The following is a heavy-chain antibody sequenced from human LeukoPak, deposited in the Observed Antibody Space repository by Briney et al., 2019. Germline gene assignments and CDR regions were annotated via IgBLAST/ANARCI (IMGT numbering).Heavy chain of an antibody. Sequence: SETLSLTCAVSGYSISSGYYWGWIRQPPGKGLEWIGSIYQSGSTYYNPSLKNRVTISVDTSKNQFSLKLSSVTAADTAVYYCARRVFPNYFDFWGQGTLVTVSS. D-gene: IGHD2-8*01. CDR1: GYSISSGYY. V-gene: IGHV4-38-2*01. J-gene: IGHJ4*02. CDR3: ARRVFPNYFDF. CDR2: IYQSGST.